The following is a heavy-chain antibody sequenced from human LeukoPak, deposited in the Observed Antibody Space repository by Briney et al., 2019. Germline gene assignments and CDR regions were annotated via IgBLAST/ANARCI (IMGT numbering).Heavy chain of an antibody. Sequence: PSETLSLTCTVSGGSVTSYYLSWIRQPPGKGLEWIGYIYYSGSPNYNPSLKSRVTMSLDTSKNQFSLKLSSVSAADTAVYYCARCYDFWSGFDPWGQGTLVTVSS. CDR1: GGSVTSYY. J-gene: IGHJ5*02. CDR3: ARCYDFWSGFDP. D-gene: IGHD3-3*01. CDR2: IYYSGSP. V-gene: IGHV4-59*02.